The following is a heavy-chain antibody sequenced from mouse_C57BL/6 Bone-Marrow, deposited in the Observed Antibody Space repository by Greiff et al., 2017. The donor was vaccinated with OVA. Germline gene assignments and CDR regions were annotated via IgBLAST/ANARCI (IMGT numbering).Heavy chain of an antibody. CDR1: GYAFSSYW. J-gene: IGHJ2*01. CDR3: ARRVGQKLFDY. CDR2: IYPGDGDT. Sequence: QVQLQESGAELVKPGASVKISCKASGYAFSSYWMNWVKQRPGKGLEWIGQIYPGDGDTNYNGKFKGKATLTADKSSSTAYMQLSSLTSEDSAVYFCARRVGQKLFDYWGQGTTLTVSS. D-gene: IGHD3-3*01. V-gene: IGHV1-80*01.